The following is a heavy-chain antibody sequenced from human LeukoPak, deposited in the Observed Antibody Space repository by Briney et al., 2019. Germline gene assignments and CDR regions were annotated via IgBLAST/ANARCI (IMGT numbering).Heavy chain of an antibody. Sequence: AAVNVSCKASGYTFTNYGISWVRQAAGQGVEWMGWISAYNGNTNYAQKLQGRVTMTTDTSTSTAYMELRSLRSDDTAVHYCARDGRDSRGYSFSWGQGTLVTVSS. CDR1: GYTFTNYG. CDR2: ISAYNGNT. J-gene: IGHJ5*02. V-gene: IGHV1-18*01. D-gene: IGHD3-22*01. CDR3: ARDGRDSRGYSFS.